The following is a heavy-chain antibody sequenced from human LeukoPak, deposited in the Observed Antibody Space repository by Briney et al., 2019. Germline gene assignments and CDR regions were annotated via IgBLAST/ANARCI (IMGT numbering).Heavy chain of an antibody. D-gene: IGHD6-19*01. V-gene: IGHV4-34*01. CDR1: GGSFSGYY. CDR2: INHSGST. Sequence: SETLSLTCAVYGGSFSGYYWSWIRQPPGKGLEWIGEINHSGSTNYNPSLKSRVTISVDTSKNQFSLKLSSVTAADTAVYYCARNSAGYSSGWYGLHFDYWGQGTLVTVSS. J-gene: IGHJ4*02. CDR3: ARNSAGYSSGWYGLHFDY.